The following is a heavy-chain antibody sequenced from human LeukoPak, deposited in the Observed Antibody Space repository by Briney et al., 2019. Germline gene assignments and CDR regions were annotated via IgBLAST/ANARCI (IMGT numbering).Heavy chain of an antibody. D-gene: IGHD1-26*01. Sequence: GGSLRLSCAASGFTVSNTYMSWARQAPAQGLEWVSVMYSGGSTDYADSVKGRFTISRDNSKNTVYLQMNSLEDEDTAVYYCAAVVGPSAFDCWGQGTLVTVSS. V-gene: IGHV3-66*01. J-gene: IGHJ4*02. CDR3: AAVVGPSAFDC. CDR2: MYSGGST. CDR1: GFTVSNTY.